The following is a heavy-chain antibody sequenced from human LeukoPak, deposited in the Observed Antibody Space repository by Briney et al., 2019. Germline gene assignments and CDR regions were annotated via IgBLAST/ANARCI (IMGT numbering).Heavy chain of an antibody. J-gene: IGHJ6*02. V-gene: IGHV1-69*13. D-gene: IGHD2-8*01. CDR3: ATNIVLMVYAIVDYYYGMDV. CDR1: GYTFTSYY. Sequence: GASVKVSCKASGYTFTSYYMHWVRQAPGQGLEWMGGIIPIFGTANYAQKFQGRVTITADESTSTAYMELSSLRSEDTAVYYCATNIVLMVYAIVDYYYGMDVWGQGTTVTVSS. CDR2: IIPIFGTA.